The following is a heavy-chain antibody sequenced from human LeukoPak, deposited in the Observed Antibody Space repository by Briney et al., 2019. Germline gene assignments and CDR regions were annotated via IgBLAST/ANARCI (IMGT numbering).Heavy chain of an antibody. V-gene: IGHV4-59*01. J-gene: IGHJ3*02. CDR3: ARALDTAMSRRAFDI. CDR1: GGSLSSYY. Sequence: SETLSLTCTVSGGSLSSYYWSWIRQPPGKGLEWIGYIYYSGSTNYNPSLKSRVTISVDTSKNQFSLKLSSVTAADTAVYYCARALDTAMSRRAFDIWGQGTMVTVSS. D-gene: IGHD5-18*01. CDR2: IYYSGST.